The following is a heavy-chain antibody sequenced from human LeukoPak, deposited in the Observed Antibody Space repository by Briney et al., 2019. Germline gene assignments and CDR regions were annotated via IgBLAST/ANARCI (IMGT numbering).Heavy chain of an antibody. CDR3: AKGVSSPLYYFDY. V-gene: IGHV3-23*01. D-gene: IGHD6-13*01. CDR1: GFTFSSYA. Sequence: PGGSLRLSCAASGFTFSSYAMSWVRQAPGKGLEWVSIISGSGDNTYYADSMKGRFTNSRDNSKNTLYLQMNSLRAEDTAVYYCAKGVSSPLYYFDYWGQGTLVTVSS. CDR2: ISGSGDNT. J-gene: IGHJ4*02.